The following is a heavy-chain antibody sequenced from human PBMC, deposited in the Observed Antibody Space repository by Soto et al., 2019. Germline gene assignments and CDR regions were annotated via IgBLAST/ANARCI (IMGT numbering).Heavy chain of an antibody. J-gene: IGHJ4*02. D-gene: IGHD4-17*01. CDR1: EFNVTNGH. CDR3: AGDWNGDKYFDY. CDR2: IFGDGNT. Sequence: ELQLVESGGGLIQPGGSLRLACAASEFNVTNGHMNWVRQAPGKGLEWVSVIFGDGNTKYGDSVKGRFTISRDTSKNTVYLQMNSLRAEDTAVYYCAGDWNGDKYFDYWDKGTPVTVSS. V-gene: IGHV3-53*01.